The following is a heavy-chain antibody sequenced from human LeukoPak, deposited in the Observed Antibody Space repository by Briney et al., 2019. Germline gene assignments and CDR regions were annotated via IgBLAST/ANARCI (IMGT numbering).Heavy chain of an antibody. CDR1: GFTVSFYA. V-gene: IGHV3-23*01. Sequence: GGSLRLSCAASGFTVSFYAMSWVRQAPGKGLEWVSVISGGGSSTYYADSVKGRFTISRDNSKNTLYLQMNSLRVEDTAVYYCVKDPDPRYCSSTSCSPIWGQGTMVTVSS. CDR2: ISGGGSST. CDR3: VKDPDPRYCSSTSCSPI. J-gene: IGHJ3*02. D-gene: IGHD2-2*01.